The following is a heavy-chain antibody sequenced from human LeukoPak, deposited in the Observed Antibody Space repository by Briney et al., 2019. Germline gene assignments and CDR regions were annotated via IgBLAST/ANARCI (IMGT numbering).Heavy chain of an antibody. CDR3: AKGVNGMDV. CDR2: ISYDGSNK. Sequence: PGGSLRLSCAASGFTFSSYGMHWVRQAPGKGLEWVAVISYDGSNKYYADSVKGRFTISRDNSKNTLYLQMNSLRAEDTAVYYCAKGVNGMDVWGQGTTVTVSS. D-gene: IGHD2-21*01. J-gene: IGHJ6*02. CDR1: GFTFSSYG. V-gene: IGHV3-30*18.